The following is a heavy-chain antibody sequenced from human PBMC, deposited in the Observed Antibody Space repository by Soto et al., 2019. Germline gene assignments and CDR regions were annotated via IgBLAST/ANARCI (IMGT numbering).Heavy chain of an antibody. CDR3: ARVAAEVPTMSRHFEY. CDR2: IYYSGST. CDR1: GGSVSSGSYY. Sequence: QVQLQESGPGLVKPSETLSLTCTVSGGSVSSGSYYWSWIRQPPGKGLEWIWYIYYSGSTNSNPSLKSRVTIPVDTSINQFPRKLSSVTAADTAVYYCARVAAEVPTMSRHFEYWCQVTRVTVSS. J-gene: IGHJ4*02. D-gene: IGHD6-25*01. V-gene: IGHV4-61*01.